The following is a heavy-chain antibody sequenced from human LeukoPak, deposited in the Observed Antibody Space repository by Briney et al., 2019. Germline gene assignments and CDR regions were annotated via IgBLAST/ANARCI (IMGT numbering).Heavy chain of an antibody. CDR2: IWYDGSNK. CDR1: GFPFDKAA. J-gene: IGHJ4*02. Sequence: PGGSLRLSCTAYGFPFDKAAMAWFRQAPGKGLEWVAVIWYDGSNKYYADSVKGRFTISRDNSKNTLYLQMNSLRAEDTAVYYCARDPRGWLQFHFDYWGQGTLVTVSS. D-gene: IGHD5-24*01. V-gene: IGHV3-33*08. CDR3: ARDPRGWLQFHFDY.